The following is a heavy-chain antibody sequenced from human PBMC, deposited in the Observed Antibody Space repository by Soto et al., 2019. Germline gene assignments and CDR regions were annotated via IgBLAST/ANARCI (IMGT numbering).Heavy chain of an antibody. V-gene: IGHV1-69*13. CDR1: GGTFSSYA. D-gene: IGHD2-21*02. Sequence: SVKVSCKASGGTFSSYAISWVRQAPGQGLEWMGGIIPIFGTANYAQKFQGRVTITADESTSTAYMELSSLRSEDTAVYYCASALLGGNSTYYYYGMDVWGQGTTVTVS. CDR3: ASALLGGNSTYYYYGMDV. CDR2: IIPIFGTA. J-gene: IGHJ6*02.